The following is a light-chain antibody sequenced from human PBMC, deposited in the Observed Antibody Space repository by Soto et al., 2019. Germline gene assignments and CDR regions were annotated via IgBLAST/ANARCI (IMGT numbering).Light chain of an antibody. CDR3: QQYNSYSPYT. CDR2: DAS. Sequence: DIQMTQSTSTLSASVGDIVTITCLASQSILSWLAWYQHKPGKAPKLLIYDASSLESGVPSRFSGSRSGTEFTLTISSLQPDDFATYYCQQYNSYSPYTLGQRTRLEIK. V-gene: IGKV1-5*01. CDR1: QSILSW. J-gene: IGKJ5*01.